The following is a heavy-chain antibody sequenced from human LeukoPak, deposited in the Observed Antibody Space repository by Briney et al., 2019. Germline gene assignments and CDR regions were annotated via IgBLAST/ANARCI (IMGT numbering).Heavy chain of an antibody. CDR3: ARGLATLVRYYYGVDV. CDR2: INHSGST. V-gene: IGHV4-34*01. Sequence: SETLSLTCAVYGGSFSGYYWSWIRQPPGKGLEWIGEINHSGSTNYNPSLKSRVTISVDTSKNQFSLKLSSVTAADTAVYYCARGLATLVRYYYGVDVWGQGTTVTVSS. J-gene: IGHJ6*02. CDR1: GGSFSGYY. D-gene: IGHD2-2*01.